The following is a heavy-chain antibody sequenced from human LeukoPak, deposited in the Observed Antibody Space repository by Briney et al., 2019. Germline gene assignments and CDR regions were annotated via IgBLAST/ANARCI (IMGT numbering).Heavy chain of an antibody. V-gene: IGHV3-9*01. Sequence: GRSLRLSCAASGFTFDDYAMHWVRQAPGKGLEWVSGISWNSGSIGYADSVKGRFTISRDSAKNSLYLQMNSLRAEDTALYYCAKDVKGYYYYYGMDVWGQGTTVTVSS. CDR1: GFTFDDYA. CDR3: AKDVKGYYYYYGMDV. CDR2: ISWNSGSI. J-gene: IGHJ6*02.